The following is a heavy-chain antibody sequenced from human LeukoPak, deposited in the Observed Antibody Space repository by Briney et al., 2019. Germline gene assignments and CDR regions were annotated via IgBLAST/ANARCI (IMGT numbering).Heavy chain of an antibody. V-gene: IGHV1-69*13. CDR1: GYTFTNYG. J-gene: IGHJ4*02. Sequence: SVKVSCKASGYTFTNYGISWVRQAPGQGLEWMGGIIPIFGTANYAQKFQGRVTITADESTSTAYMELSSLRSEDTAVYYCASTNDYGDYPNPFDYWGQGTLVTVSS. CDR2: IIPIFGTA. CDR3: ASTNDYGDYPNPFDY. D-gene: IGHD4-17*01.